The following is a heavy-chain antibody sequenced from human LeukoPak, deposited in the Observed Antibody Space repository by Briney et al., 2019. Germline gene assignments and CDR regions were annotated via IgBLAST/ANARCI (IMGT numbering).Heavy chain of an antibody. V-gene: IGHV4-39*01. CDR1: GGSISSSSYY. J-gene: IGHJ5*02. CDR3: ARYARDFWSGYYLGWFDP. Sequence: PSETLSLTCTVSGGSISSSSYYWGWIRQPPGKGLEWIGSIYYSGSTYYNPSLKSRVTISVDTSKNQFSLKLSSVTAADTAVCYCARYARDFWSGYYLGWFDPWGQGTLVTVSS. D-gene: IGHD3-3*01. CDR2: IYYSGST.